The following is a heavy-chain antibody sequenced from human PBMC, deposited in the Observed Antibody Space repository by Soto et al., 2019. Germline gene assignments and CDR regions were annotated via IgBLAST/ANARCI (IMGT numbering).Heavy chain of an antibody. CDR3: TRSGGDYGNANYYGGDFDS. CDR2: ISYFGTT. V-gene: IGHV4-59*01. D-gene: IGHD3-10*01. Sequence: QVQLKESGPGLVKPSETLSLTCTVYGGSISNYYWSLIRQPPGKGLEFVCYISYFGTTNYNPSLKRRVTISVDTSKNQCSLKLTSVTAADTAVYYCTRSGGDYGNANYYGGDFDSWGRGTLVTVSS. CDR1: GGSISNYY. J-gene: IGHJ4*02.